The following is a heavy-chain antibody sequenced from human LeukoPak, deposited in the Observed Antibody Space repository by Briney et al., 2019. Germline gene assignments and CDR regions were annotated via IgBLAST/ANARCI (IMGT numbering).Heavy chain of an antibody. CDR2: IRYDGSNK. J-gene: IGHJ4*02. V-gene: IGHV3-30*02. CDR3: AKEYCSSNSCYVSD. CDR1: GFTFSSYG. Sequence: GGSLRLSCAASGFTFSSYGMQWVRQAPGKGLEWVACIRYDGSNKYYADSVKGRFTISRDNSKNTLYLQMNSLRADDTAVYYCAKEYCSSNSCYVSDWGQGTLATVSS. D-gene: IGHD2-2*01.